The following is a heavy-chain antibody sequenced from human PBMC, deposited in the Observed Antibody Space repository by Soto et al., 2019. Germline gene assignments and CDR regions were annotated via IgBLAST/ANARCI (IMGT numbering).Heavy chain of an antibody. CDR3: ARVEDNWNYRWFDP. D-gene: IGHD1-7*01. V-gene: IGHV6-1*01. CDR1: GDSVSSNSAA. Sequence: KQSQTLSLTCAISGDSVSSNSAAWNWIRQSPSRGLEWLGRTYYRSKWDNDYAVSVKSRITINPDTSKNQFSLQLNSVTPEDTAVYYCARVEDNWNYRWFDPWGQGTLVTVSS. J-gene: IGHJ5*02. CDR2: TYYRSKWDN.